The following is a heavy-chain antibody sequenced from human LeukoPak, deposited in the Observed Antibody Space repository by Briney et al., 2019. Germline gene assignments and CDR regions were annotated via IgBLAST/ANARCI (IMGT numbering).Heavy chain of an antibody. CDR2: INPNRGGR. J-gene: IGHJ4*02. Sequence: ASVKVSCKASGYTFTGYYMHWVRQAPGQGLEWKGWINPNRGGRNYAQKFQGRVTMTRDTSISTAYMELSRLRSDDTAVYYCARSQRITMVRGVIIYDYWGQGTLVTVSS. V-gene: IGHV1-2*02. CDR1: GYTFTGYY. D-gene: IGHD3-10*01. CDR3: ARSQRITMVRGVIIYDY.